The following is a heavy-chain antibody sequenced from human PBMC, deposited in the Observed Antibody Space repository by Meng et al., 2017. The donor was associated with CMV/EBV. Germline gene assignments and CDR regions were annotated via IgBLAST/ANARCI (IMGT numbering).Heavy chain of an antibody. CDR1: GFTFGDYA. V-gene: IGHV3-49*04. Sequence: GGSLRLSCTASGFTFGDYAMSWVRQAPGKGLEWVGFIRSKAYGGTTEYAASVKGRFTISRDDPKSIAYLQMNSLKTEDTAVYYCTREKGIAVAGTIDYWGQGTLVTVSS. CDR2: IRSKAYGGTT. J-gene: IGHJ4*02. CDR3: TREKGIAVAGTIDY. D-gene: IGHD6-19*01.